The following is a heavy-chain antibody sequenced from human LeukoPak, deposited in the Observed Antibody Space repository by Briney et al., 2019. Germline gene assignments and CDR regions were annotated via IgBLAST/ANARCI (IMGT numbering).Heavy chain of an antibody. J-gene: IGHJ3*02. D-gene: IGHD5-12*01. CDR3: ARSAEWLRNAFDI. CDR1: GASTSHFY. CDR2: MHNSGSS. Sequence: SETLSLSCTVSGASTSHFYWNWIRQPPGKGLEWIGYMHNSGSSKHSPSLKSRVTISIDTSKNQFSLQLTSVTAADTAMYFCARSAEWLRNAFDISGQGTMVSVSS. V-gene: IGHV4-59*01.